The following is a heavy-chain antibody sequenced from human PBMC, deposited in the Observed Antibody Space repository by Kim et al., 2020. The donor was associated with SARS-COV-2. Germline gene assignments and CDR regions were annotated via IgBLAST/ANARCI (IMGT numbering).Heavy chain of an antibody. CDR2: INHSGST. Sequence: SETLSLTCAVYGGSFSGYYWSWIRQPPGKGLEWIGEINHSGSTNYNPSLKSRVTISVDTSKNQFSLKLSSVTAADTAVYYCARVGAMVIFRRGDAFDIWGQGTMVTVSS. D-gene: IGHD5-18*01. CDR3: ARVGAMVIFRRGDAFDI. J-gene: IGHJ3*02. V-gene: IGHV4-34*01. CDR1: GGSFSGYY.